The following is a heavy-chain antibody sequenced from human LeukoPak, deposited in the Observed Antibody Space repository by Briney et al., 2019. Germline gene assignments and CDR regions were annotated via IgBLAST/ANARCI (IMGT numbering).Heavy chain of an antibody. D-gene: IGHD2-15*01. V-gene: IGHV3-64D*06. CDR1: GFIFSNYG. J-gene: IGHJ4*02. CDR3: LKGDYSYGAYYFDY. CDR2: ISSNGGST. Sequence: GGSLRLSCAASGFIFSNYGMHWVRQAPGEGLEYVSAISSNGGSTYYADSVKGRFTISRDNSKNTLYFQMSSLRAEDTAVYYCLKGDYSYGAYYFDYWGQGTLVTVSS.